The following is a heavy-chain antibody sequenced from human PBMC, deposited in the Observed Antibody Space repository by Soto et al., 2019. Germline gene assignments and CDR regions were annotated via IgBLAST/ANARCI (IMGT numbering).Heavy chain of an antibody. CDR3: ARDQYEELVHYYSYVMDF. Sequence: SQTLSLTCAISGDSVSSNSAAWNWIRQSPSRGLEWLGRTYYRSKWYNDYAVSVKSRITINPDTSKNQFSLQLNSVTPEDTAVYYFARDQYEELVHYYSYVMDFGGKGTTVTVSS. J-gene: IGHJ6*04. V-gene: IGHV6-1*01. CDR2: TYYRSKWYN. D-gene: IGHD6-13*01. CDR1: GDSVSSNSAA.